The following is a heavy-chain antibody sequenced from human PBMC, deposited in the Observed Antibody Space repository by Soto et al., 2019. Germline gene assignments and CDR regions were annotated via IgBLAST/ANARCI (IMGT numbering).Heavy chain of an antibody. J-gene: IGHJ4*02. CDR1: GFTFSSYA. V-gene: IGHV3-23*01. Sequence: PGGSLRLSCAASGFTFSSYAMSWVRQAPGKGLEWVSAISGSGGSTYYADSVKGRSTISRDNSKNMLYLQMNSLRAEDTAVYYCAKDPDFWSGYYTFDYWGQGTLVTVSS. CDR3: AKDPDFWSGYYTFDY. CDR2: ISGSGGST. D-gene: IGHD3-3*01.